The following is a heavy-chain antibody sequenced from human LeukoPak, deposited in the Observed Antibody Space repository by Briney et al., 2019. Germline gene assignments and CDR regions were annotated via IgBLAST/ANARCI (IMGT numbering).Heavy chain of an antibody. Sequence: ASVKVSCKASGYTFTSYYMHWVRQAPGQGLEWMGIINPSGGSTSYAQKFQGRVTMTRDTSTSTVYMEVSSLRSEDTAVYYCARRKRSGCSSTSCLLNWFDPWGQGTLVTVSS. J-gene: IGHJ5*02. CDR1: GYTFTSYY. CDR2: INPSGGST. V-gene: IGHV1-46*01. CDR3: ARRKRSGCSSTSCLLNWFDP. D-gene: IGHD2-2*01.